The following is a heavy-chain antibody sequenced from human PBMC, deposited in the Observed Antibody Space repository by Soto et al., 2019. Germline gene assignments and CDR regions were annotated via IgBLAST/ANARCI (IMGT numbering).Heavy chain of an antibody. Sequence: PSETLSLTCTVSGGSISSYYWGWIRQPPGKGLEWIGYIYYSGSTNYNPSLKSRVTISVDTSKNQFSLKLSSVTAADTAVYYCARHGPRTTVTTRGWFDPWGQGTLVTVSS. D-gene: IGHD4-4*01. CDR3: ARHGPRTTVTTRGWFDP. V-gene: IGHV4-59*08. J-gene: IGHJ5*02. CDR2: IYYSGST. CDR1: GGSISSYY.